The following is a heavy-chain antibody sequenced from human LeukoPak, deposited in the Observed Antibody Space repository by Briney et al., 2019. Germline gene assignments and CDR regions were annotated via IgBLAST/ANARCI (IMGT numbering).Heavy chain of an antibody. D-gene: IGHD3-3*01. CDR1: GGSISSYY. J-gene: IGHJ4*02. Sequence: ASETLSLTCTVSGGSISSYYWSWIRQPPGKGLEWIGEINHSGSTNYNPSLKSRVTISVDTSKNQFSLKLSSVTAADTAVYYCARGRVTLRFLEWLPDYFDYWGQGTLVTVSS. CDR2: INHSGST. CDR3: ARGRVTLRFLEWLPDYFDY. V-gene: IGHV4-34*01.